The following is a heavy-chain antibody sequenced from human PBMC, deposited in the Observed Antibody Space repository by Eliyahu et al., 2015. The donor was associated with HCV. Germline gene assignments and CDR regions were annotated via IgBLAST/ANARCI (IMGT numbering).Heavy chain of an antibody. D-gene: IGHD4-17*01. J-gene: IGHJ4*02. CDR2: ISGSAGST. V-gene: IGHV3-23*01. CDR3: AKERGDYGWSGFDY. CDR1: GFTFSSYA. Sequence: EVQLLESGGGLVQPGGSLXLSCAASGFTFSSYAMXGVRQXPGKGLGWVSGISGSAGSTYYADSVKGRFTISRDNSKNTVYLQMNSLRAEDTAVYYCAKERGDYGWSGFDYWGQGTLVTVSS.